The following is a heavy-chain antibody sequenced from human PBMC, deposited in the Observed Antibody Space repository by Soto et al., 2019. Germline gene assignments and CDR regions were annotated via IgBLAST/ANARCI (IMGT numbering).Heavy chain of an antibody. V-gene: IGHV1-46*01. J-gene: IGHJ4*02. CDR1: GYTFTSYY. Sequence: QVQLVQSGAEVKKPGASVKVSCKASGYTFTSYYMHWVRQAPGQGLEWMGIINPSGGSTSYAQKFQGRVTMTRDTATSTVYMELSSLRSEDTAVYYCAREGWREAYFDYWGQGTLVTVSS. CDR3: AREGWREAYFDY. CDR2: INPSGGST.